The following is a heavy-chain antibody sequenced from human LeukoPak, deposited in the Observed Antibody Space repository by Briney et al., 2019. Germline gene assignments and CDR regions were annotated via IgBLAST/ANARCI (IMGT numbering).Heavy chain of an antibody. CDR2: IQQDGTEK. J-gene: IGHJ6*03. V-gene: IGHV3-7*01. Sequence: GGSLRLSCAASGFSFATYWMSWVRQAPGKGLEWVASIQQDGTEKYYVDSVKGRFTISRDNAKNSLDLQMNSLRVEDTAVYYCAKTSLSDASGHYYYMDVWGKGTTVTVSS. CDR3: AKTSLSDASGHYYYMDV. D-gene: IGHD3-3*01. CDR1: GFSFATYW.